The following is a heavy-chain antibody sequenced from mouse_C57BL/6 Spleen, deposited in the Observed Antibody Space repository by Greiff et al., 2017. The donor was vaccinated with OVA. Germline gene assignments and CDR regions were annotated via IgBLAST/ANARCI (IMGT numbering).Heavy chain of an antibody. CDR1: GYTFTSYW. V-gene: IGHV1-53*01. D-gene: IGHD4-1*01. CDR2: INPSNGGT. Sequence: QVQLQQPGTELVKPGASVKLSCKASGYTFTSYWMHWVKQRPGQGLEWIGNINPSNGGTNYNEKFKSKATLTVDKSSSTAYMHLSSLTSEDSAVYYCARSEVGRYYFDYWGQGTTLTVSS. CDR3: ARSEVGRYYFDY. J-gene: IGHJ2*01.